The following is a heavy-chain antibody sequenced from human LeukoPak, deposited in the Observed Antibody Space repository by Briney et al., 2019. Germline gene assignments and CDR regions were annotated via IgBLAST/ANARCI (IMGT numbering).Heavy chain of an antibody. CDR2: INPSAGST. V-gene: IGHV1-46*01. CDR1: GYTFTSYD. Sequence: GASVKVSCKASGYTFTSYDIHCVRQARGQSLEGMGIINPSAGSTSYAQNFRGRVTMTRDRSTSTVYMELSSLRSEDTAVYYCARVADLTTVTTIPSYNWFDPWGQGTLVTVSS. J-gene: IGHJ5*02. CDR3: ARVADLTTVTTIPSYNWFDP. D-gene: IGHD4-17*01.